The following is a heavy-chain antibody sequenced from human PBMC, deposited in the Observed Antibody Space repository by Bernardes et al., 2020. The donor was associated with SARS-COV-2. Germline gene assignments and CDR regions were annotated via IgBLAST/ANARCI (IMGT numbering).Heavy chain of an antibody. J-gene: IGHJ6*03. CDR1: GGSISSYY. CDR3: ARDFKRRAAAGYYYYYMDV. CDR2: IYTSGST. Sequence: SETLSLTCTVSGGSISSYYWSWIRQPAGKGLEWIGRIYTSGSTNYNPSLKSRVTMSVDTSKNQFSLKLSSVTAADTAVYYCARDFKRRAAAGYYYYYMDVWGKGTTVTVSS. D-gene: IGHD6-13*01. V-gene: IGHV4-4*07.